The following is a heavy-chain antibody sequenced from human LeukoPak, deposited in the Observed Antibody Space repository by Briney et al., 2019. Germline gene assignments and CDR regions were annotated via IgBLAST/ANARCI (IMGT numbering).Heavy chain of an antibody. Sequence: GGSLRLSCAASGFSFSSYWMHWVRQAPGKGLVWVSRINGDGSSTSYADSVRGRFTISRDNAKNTLYLQMNSLRAEDTAVYYCTRDGYGFDIWGQGTMVTVSS. V-gene: IGHV3-74*01. J-gene: IGHJ3*02. CDR3: TRDGYGFDI. CDR2: INGDGSST. CDR1: GFSFSSYW.